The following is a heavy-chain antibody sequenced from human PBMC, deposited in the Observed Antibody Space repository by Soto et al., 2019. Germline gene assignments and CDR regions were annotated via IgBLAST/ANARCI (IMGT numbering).Heavy chain of an antibody. CDR2: IYSGGST. Sequence: GGSLRLSCAASGFTVSSNYMSWVRQAPGKGLEWVSVIYSGGSTYYADSVKGRFTISRDNSKNTLYLQMNSLRAEDTDVYYCARSIAVAGIGVPDYWGQGTLVTVSS. J-gene: IGHJ4*02. D-gene: IGHD6-19*01. V-gene: IGHV3-53*01. CDR1: GFTVSSNY. CDR3: ARSIAVAGIGVPDY.